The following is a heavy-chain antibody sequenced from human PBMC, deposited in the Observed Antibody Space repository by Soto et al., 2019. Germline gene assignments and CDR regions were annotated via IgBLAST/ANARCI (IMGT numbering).Heavy chain of an antibody. CDR2: IDPSDSYT. D-gene: IGHD6-25*01. Sequence: GESLKISCKGSGYSFTNYWISWVRQMPGKGLEWMGRIDPSDSYTNYSPSFQGHVTISADRSISTAYLQWSSLKSSDTAMYYCATHGGPGYFHHWGQGTLVTSPQ. V-gene: IGHV5-10-1*01. J-gene: IGHJ1*01. CDR1: GYSFTNYW. CDR3: ATHGGPGYFHH.